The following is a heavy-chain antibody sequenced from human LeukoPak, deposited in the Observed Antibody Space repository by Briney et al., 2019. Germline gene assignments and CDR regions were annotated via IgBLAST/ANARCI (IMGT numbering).Heavy chain of an antibody. Sequence: SQTLSLTCTVSGGSISSGSYYWSWIRQPAGKGLEWIGRSYTSGSTNYNPSLKSRVTISVDTSKNQFSLKLSSVTAADTAVYYCARAHSSGYYLNWFDLWGQGTLVTVSS. CDR2: SYTSGST. V-gene: IGHV4-61*02. CDR3: ARAHSSGYYLNWFDL. CDR1: GGSISSGSYY. J-gene: IGHJ5*02. D-gene: IGHD3-22*01.